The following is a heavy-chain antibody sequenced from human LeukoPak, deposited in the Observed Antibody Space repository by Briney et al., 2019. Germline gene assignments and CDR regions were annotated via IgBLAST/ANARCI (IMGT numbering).Heavy chain of an antibody. D-gene: IGHD3-10*01. J-gene: IGHJ4*02. Sequence: PSETLSLTCTVSGGSVSSGSYYWSWIRQPPGKGLEWIGYIYYSGGTNCNPSLKSRVTISVDTSKNQFSLKLSSVTAADTAVYYCARLDYYGSGSYLSDDYWGQGTLVTVSS. CDR1: GGSVSSGSYY. CDR3: ARLDYYGSGSYLSDDY. V-gene: IGHV4-61*01. CDR2: IYYSGGT.